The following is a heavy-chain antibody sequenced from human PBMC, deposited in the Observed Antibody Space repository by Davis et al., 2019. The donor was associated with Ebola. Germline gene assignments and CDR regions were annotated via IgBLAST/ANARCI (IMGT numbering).Heavy chain of an antibody. J-gene: IGHJ4*02. Sequence: SVKVSCKASGGTFSSYAISWVRQAPGQGLEWMGGIIPIFGTANYTQRFQGRVTITADESRTTAYMELSSLRSEDTAVYYCAKDRYYDNNPLYYESECWGQGTLVTVSS. CDR3: AKDRYYDNNPLYYESEC. V-gene: IGHV1-69*13. CDR1: GGTFSSYA. D-gene: IGHD3-22*01. CDR2: IIPIFGTA.